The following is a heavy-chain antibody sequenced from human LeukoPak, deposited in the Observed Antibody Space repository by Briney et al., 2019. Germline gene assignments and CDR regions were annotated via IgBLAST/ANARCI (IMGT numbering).Heavy chain of an antibody. CDR3: AAPTTPQPDYYGMDV. J-gene: IGHJ6*02. CDR2: IVAGSGNT. V-gene: IGHV1-58*01. D-gene: IGHD2-15*01. Sequence: ASVKVSCKASGFTFTSSAVQWVRQARGQRLEWIGWIVAGSGNTNYAQKFQERVTITRDMSTSTAYMELSSLRSEDTAVYYCAAPTTPQPDYYGMDVWGQGTTVTVSS. CDR1: GFTFTSSA.